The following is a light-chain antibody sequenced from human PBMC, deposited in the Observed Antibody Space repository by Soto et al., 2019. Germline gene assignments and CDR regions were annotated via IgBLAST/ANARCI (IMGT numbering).Light chain of an antibody. Sequence: DIVMTQSPASLAVSPGERATINCKSSQSVLYNSKNQNYLAWNQQKPGQPPELLIYWASTRESGVSDRFSGSGSATDFTLTFSSLQAEDVAVYYCQQSYTTPLTFGGGTKVEIK. V-gene: IGKV4-1*01. J-gene: IGKJ4*01. CDR3: QQSYTTPLT. CDR1: QSVLYNSKNQNY. CDR2: WAS.